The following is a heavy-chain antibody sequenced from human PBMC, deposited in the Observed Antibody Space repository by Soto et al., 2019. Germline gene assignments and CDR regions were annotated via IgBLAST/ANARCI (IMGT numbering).Heavy chain of an antibody. CDR3: QRDNIVRTLELFDY. CDR2: TYYRSRWYN. Sequence: SQTLSLTCAISGDSVSSNSAAWHWFRQSPSRGLEWLGRTYYRSRWYNDYSVSLKSRITINPDTSNNQFSLHLNSVTPEDTAVYYCQRDNIVRTLELFDYWGQGTLVTVSA. J-gene: IGHJ4*02. V-gene: IGHV6-1*01. D-gene: IGHD1-7*01. CDR1: GDSVSSNSAA.